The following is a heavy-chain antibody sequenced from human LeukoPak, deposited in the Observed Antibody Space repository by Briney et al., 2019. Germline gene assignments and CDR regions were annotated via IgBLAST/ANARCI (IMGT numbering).Heavy chain of an antibody. J-gene: IGHJ6*03. CDR2: ISPNSGGT. Sequence: ASVKVSCKASGYTFTSYGISWVRQAPGQGLEWMGWISPNSGGTNYAQKFQGRVTMTRDTSISTAYMELSRLRSDDTAVYYCARDPGHYMDVWGKGTTVTVSS. CDR3: ARDPGHYMDV. V-gene: IGHV1-2*02. CDR1: GYTFTSYG.